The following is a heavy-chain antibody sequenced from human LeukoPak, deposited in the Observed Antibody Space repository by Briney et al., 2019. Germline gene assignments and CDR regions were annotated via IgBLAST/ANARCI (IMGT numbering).Heavy chain of an antibody. V-gene: IGHV3-7*01. CDR3: ARDSAGNDY. D-gene: IGHD6-13*01. CDR1: GFTFSTYW. CDR2: IKQDGSEK. Sequence: GGSLRLSCAASGFTFSTYWMSWVRQAPGKGLEWVANIKQDGSEKYYIDSVKGRFTIPRDNAKNSLYLQMNSLRAEDTAMYYCARDSAGNDYWGQGTLVTVSS. J-gene: IGHJ4*02.